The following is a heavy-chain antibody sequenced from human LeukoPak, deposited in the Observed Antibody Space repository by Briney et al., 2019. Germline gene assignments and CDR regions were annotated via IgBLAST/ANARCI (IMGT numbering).Heavy chain of an antibody. V-gene: IGHV3-21*01. Sequence: PGGSLRLSCAASGFTFGSYSMDWVRQAPTKGLEWVSSIYSSGRYIYYADSVKGRFTISRDNAKNSLYLQMNSLRAEDTAVYYCARGGGSRDGLTTSSDYWGQGTVVTVSS. CDR1: GFTFGSYS. CDR3: ARGGGSRDGLTTSSDY. J-gene: IGHJ4*02. D-gene: IGHD5-24*01. CDR2: IYSSGRYI.